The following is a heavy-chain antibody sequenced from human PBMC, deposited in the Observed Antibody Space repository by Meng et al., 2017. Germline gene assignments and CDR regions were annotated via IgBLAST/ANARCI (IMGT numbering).Heavy chain of an antibody. Sequence: QLVGSGVGVLQPSRSLSLSFAASCLTFSIYSLHWVLQATGKGLELVAVKLYDGSNIYSADSVKGRFTLSRDNSKNSLYLQMNSLRAEYTAVYYCARDGGGDYGDSFDYWGQGTLVTVSS. CDR2: KLYDGSNI. CDR1: CLTFSIYS. V-gene: IGHV3-33*01. CDR3: ARDGGGDYGDSFDY. J-gene: IGHJ4*02. D-gene: IGHD4-17*01.